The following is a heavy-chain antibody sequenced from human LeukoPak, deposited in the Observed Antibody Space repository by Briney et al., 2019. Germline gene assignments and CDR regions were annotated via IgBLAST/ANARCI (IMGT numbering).Heavy chain of an antibody. D-gene: IGHD3-16*01. CDR2: IYYSGNT. V-gene: IGHV4-39*07. Sequence: ASETLSLTCTVSGGSISSSSYYWGWIRQPPGKGLEWIGSIYYSGNTYYNPSLKSRVTISVDKSKNQFSLKLSSVTAADTAVYYCARVGVLYVATFSLPYYYYMDVWGKGTTVTVSS. CDR3: ARVGVLYVATFSLPYYYYMDV. J-gene: IGHJ6*03. CDR1: GGSISSSSYY.